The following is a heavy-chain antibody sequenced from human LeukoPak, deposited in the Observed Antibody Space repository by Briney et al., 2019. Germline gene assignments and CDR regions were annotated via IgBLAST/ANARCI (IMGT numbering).Heavy chain of an antibody. V-gene: IGHV3-23*01. D-gene: IGHD1-26*01. CDR2: IYENGGTT. CDR3: VRDLGGRSGH. CDR1: GFTFRSHA. J-gene: IGHJ4*02. Sequence: GGSLRLPCVGSGFTFRSHAMSWVRQAPEKGLEFVSGIYENGGTTYYADSVKGRFSISRDNSKNTLYLQMDSLRGEDTAVYYCVRDLGGRSGHWGQGTLVTVSS.